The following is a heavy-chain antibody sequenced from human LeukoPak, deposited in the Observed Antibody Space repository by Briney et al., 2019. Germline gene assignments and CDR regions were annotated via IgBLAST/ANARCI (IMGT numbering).Heavy chain of an antibody. CDR2: IRYDGSNK. CDR3: ARDRGRGYSGYEGLGY. J-gene: IGHJ4*02. V-gene: IGHV3-30*02. D-gene: IGHD5-12*01. CDR1: GFTFSSYG. Sequence: PGGSLRLSCAASGFTFSSYGMHWVRQAPGKGLEWVAFIRYDGSNKYYADSVKGRFTISRDNSKNTLYLQMNSLRAEDTAVYYCARDRGRGYSGYEGLGYWGQGTLVTVSS.